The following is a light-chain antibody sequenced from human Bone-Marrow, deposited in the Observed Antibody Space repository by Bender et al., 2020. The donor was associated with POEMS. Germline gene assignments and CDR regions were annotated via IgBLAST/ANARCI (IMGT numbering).Light chain of an antibody. Sequence: SYELTQAPSVSVSPGQMARITCSGDALPKQYAYWYQQKPGQAPVVLIYKDIERPSGIPERFSGSSSGTTVTLTISGAQAEDEADYYCQSADSSGDYVVFGGGTKVTVL. V-gene: IGLV3-25*03. CDR3: QSADSSGDYVV. CDR1: ALPKQY. J-gene: IGLJ2*01. CDR2: KDI.